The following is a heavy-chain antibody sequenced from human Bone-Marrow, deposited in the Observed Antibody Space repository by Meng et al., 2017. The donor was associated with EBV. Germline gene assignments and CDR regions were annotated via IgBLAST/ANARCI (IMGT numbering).Heavy chain of an antibody. J-gene: IGHJ5*02. D-gene: IGHD4-23*01. CDR1: GVNISNFA. CDR3: ARALSAWAPGGKGWFDP. CDR2: MSYDGSNE. Sequence: QVQLVESGXGLVHPGRSLSLSXAASGVNISNFAMHWVRQAPGKGLEWVAVMSYDGSNENYADSVKGRFTISRDNSKNRLYLQMNSLRTEDTAIYYCARALSAWAPGGKGWFDPWGQGTLVTVSS. V-gene: IGHV3-30-3*01.